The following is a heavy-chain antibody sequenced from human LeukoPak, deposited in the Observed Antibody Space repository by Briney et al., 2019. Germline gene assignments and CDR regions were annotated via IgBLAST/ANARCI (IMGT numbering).Heavy chain of an antibody. D-gene: IGHD5-12*01. CDR2: ISYDGSNK. V-gene: IGHV3-30*03. Sequence: GGSLRLSCAASGFTFSSYGMHWVRQAPGKGLEWVAVISYDGSNKYYADSVKGRFTISRDNSKNTLYLQMNSLRAEDTAVYYCARDLSARYSGYDWEFDYWGQGTLVTVSS. CDR1: GFTFSSYG. J-gene: IGHJ4*02. CDR3: ARDLSARYSGYDWEFDY.